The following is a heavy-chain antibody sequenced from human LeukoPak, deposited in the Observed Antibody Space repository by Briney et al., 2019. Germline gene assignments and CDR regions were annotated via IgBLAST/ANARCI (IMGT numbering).Heavy chain of an antibody. CDR2: IYSGGST. CDR3: ARERYYYDSSGHYYVRYFDY. J-gene: IGHJ4*02. D-gene: IGHD3-22*01. Sequence: PGGSLRLSCAASGFTVSSNYMSWVRQAPGKGLEWVSVIYSGGSTYYADSVKGRFTISRDNSKNTLYLQMNSLRAEDTAVYYCARERYYYDSSGHYYVRYFDYWGQGTLVTVSS. CDR1: GFTVSSNY. V-gene: IGHV3-53*01.